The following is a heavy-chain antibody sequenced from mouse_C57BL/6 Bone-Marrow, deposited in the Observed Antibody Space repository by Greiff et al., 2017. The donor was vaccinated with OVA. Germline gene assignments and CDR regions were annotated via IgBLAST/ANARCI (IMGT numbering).Heavy chain of an antibody. J-gene: IGHJ3*01. Sequence: QVQLQQSGPELVKPGASVKISCKASGYAFSSSWMNWVKQRPGKGLVWIGRIYPGDGDTNYNGKFKGKATLTADKSSSTAYMQLSSLTSEDSAVYFCAREETPWGQGTLVTVSA. CDR3: AREETP. V-gene: IGHV1-82*01. CDR2: IYPGDGDT. CDR1: GYAFSSSW.